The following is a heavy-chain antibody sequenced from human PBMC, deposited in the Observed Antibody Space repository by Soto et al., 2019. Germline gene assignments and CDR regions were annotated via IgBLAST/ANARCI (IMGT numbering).Heavy chain of an antibody. CDR2: VKGDGSVI. D-gene: IGHD6-6*01. CDR3: ARDPARNRFDP. CDR1: GFTFNNYF. J-gene: IGHJ5*02. Sequence: GGSLRLSCAASGFTFNNYFIHWVRQAPGRGLVWVSRVKGDGSVINYADSVMGRFTISIDNARNMVHLRMDSLRAEDTAVYYCARDPARNRFDPWGQGTLVTVYS. V-gene: IGHV3-74*01.